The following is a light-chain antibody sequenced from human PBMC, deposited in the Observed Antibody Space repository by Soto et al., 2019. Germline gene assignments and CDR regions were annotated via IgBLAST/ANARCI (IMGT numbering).Light chain of an antibody. CDR1: QDINKN. CDR3: QQYENRPT. J-gene: IGKJ5*01. CDR2: DAS. Sequence: DIQMTQSPSSLSASVGDRVTITCQASQDINKNLIWYQQKPGKAPKLLIYDASDLEAGVPSRFRGSGSGTDFTFTISRLQPEDIATYYCQQYENRPTFGQGTRLEIK. V-gene: IGKV1-33*01.